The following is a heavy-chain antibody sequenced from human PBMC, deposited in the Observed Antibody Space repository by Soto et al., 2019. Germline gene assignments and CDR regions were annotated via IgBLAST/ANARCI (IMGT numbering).Heavy chain of an antibody. J-gene: IGHJ4*01. D-gene: IGHD3-22*01. Sequence: SETLSLTCTVSGGSISSGGYYWSWIRQHPGKGLEWIGYIYYGGSTYYNPSPKSRATISGDTSKNQFSLKLSSVTAADTAVYYCARGGYYYENSGQNAYDYWGQGILVTVSS. CDR3: ARGGYYYENSGQNAYDY. CDR2: IYYGGST. V-gene: IGHV4-31*03. CDR1: GGSISSGGYY.